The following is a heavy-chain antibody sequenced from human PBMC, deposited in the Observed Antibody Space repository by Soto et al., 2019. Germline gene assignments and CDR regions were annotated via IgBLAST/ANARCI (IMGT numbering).Heavy chain of an antibody. V-gene: IGHV3-7*01. CDR1: GFTFSNFW. D-gene: IGHD3-10*02. Sequence: EVQVVESGGGLVQPGGSLKLSCAASGFTFSNFWMNWVRQAPGKGLEWVANIKGDGSEKYYVDSVKGRFTISRDNANNTLYLEMDSLRGEDTAVYYCAAVFPPDYWGPGTLVTVSS. CDR3: AAVFPPDY. CDR2: IKGDGSEK. J-gene: IGHJ4*02.